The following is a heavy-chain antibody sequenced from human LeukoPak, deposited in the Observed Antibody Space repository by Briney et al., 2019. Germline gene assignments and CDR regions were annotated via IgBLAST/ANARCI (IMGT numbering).Heavy chain of an antibody. Sequence: GGSLRLSCAASGFTFSAYSMNWVRQAPGKGLERGSSINIDSRYIYYADSVKGRFTISRDNAKNSLSLQMNSLSAEDTAVYYCARLFGSGSYWLDSWGQGTPVTVSS. CDR1: GFTFSAYS. D-gene: IGHD3-10*01. CDR3: ARLFGSGSYWLDS. CDR2: INIDSRYI. J-gene: IGHJ4*02. V-gene: IGHV3-21*01.